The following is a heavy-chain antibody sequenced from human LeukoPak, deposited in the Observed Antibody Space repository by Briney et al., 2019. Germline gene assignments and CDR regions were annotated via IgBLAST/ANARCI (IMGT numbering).Heavy chain of an antibody. Sequence: PSETLSLTCTVSGGSISSGSYYWSWIRQPAGKGLEWIGRIYTSGSTNYNPSLKSRVTISVDTSKNQFSLKLSSVTAADTAVYYCARGGKWELLSSVDYWGQGTLVTVSS. J-gene: IGHJ4*02. CDR1: GGSISSGSYY. CDR2: IYTSGST. D-gene: IGHD1-26*01. V-gene: IGHV4-61*02. CDR3: ARGGKWELLSSVDY.